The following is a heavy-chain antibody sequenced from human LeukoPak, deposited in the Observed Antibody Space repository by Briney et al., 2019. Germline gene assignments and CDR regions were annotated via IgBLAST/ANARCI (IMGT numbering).Heavy chain of an antibody. V-gene: IGHV3-74*01. J-gene: IGHJ4*02. CDR3: ARRKRGYSYGYDY. Sequence: GGSLRLSCAASGFTFSSYWMHWVRQAPGKGLVWVSRINSDGSSTYYADSVKGRFTISRDNSKNTLYLQMNSLRAEDTAVYYCARRKRGYSYGYDYWGQGTLVTVSS. CDR2: INSDGSST. D-gene: IGHD5-18*01. CDR1: GFTFSSYW.